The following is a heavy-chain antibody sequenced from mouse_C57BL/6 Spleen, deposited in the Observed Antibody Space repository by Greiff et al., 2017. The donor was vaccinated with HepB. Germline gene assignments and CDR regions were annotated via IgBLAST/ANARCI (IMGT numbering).Heavy chain of an antibody. V-gene: IGHV1-20*01. CDR2: INPYNGDT. J-gene: IGHJ3*01. D-gene: IGHD1-1*01. Sequence: EVQLQQSGPELVKPGDSVKISCKASGYSFTGYFMNWVMQSHGKSLEWIGRINPYNGDTFYNQKFKGKATLTVDKSSSTAHMELRSLTSEDSAVYYCARGIYGSSYFAYWGKGTLVTVSA. CDR3: ARGIYGSSYFAY. CDR1: GYSFTGYF.